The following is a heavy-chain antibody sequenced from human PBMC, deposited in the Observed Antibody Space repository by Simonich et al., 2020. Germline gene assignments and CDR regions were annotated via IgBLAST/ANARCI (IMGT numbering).Heavy chain of an antibody. CDR2: ISAYNGNT. CDR1: GYTFTSYG. CDR3: ARASRGTWWYYYFDY. D-gene: IGHD2-15*01. V-gene: IGHV1-18*01. J-gene: IGHJ4*02. Sequence: QVQLVQSGAEVKKPGASVKVSCKASGYTFTSYGISWVRKAPGQGLEWMGRISAYNGNTTYAQKVQGRVTMTTDTSTSTAYMELRSLRSDDTAVYYCARASRGTWWYYYFDYWGQGTLVTVSS.